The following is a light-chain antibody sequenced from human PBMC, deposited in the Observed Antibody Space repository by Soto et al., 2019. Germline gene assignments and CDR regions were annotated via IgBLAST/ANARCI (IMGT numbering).Light chain of an antibody. Sequence: DIQMTQSPSTLSASVGDRVTITCRASQGISSWLAWYQQKPGKAPKLLIYKASNLETGVPSRFSGSGSGTEFTLTISSLQPDDFATYYCQQYNSFVFTFGPGTTVDAK. CDR1: QGISSW. CDR3: QQYNSFVFT. V-gene: IGKV1-5*03. J-gene: IGKJ3*01. CDR2: KAS.